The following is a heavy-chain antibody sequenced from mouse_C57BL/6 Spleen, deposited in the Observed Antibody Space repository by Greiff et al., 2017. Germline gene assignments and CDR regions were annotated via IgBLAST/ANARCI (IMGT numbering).Heavy chain of an antibody. CDR3: ARSDYCSSYFDY. D-gene: IGHD1-1*01. CDR2: IAPEDGET. Sequence: EVKLQQSGAELVKPGASVKLSCTASGFNINDYSMPWVQQRTEQSLAWIGRIAPEDGETKYAPIFQGTATITADTSSNTAYRQLSSLTSEDTAVYYCARSDYCSSYFDYWGQGTTLTVSS. CDR1: GFNINDYS. J-gene: IGHJ2*01. V-gene: IGHV14-2*01.